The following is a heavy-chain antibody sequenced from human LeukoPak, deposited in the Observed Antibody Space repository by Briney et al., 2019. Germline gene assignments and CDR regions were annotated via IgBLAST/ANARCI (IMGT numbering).Heavy chain of an antibody. D-gene: IGHD5-12*01. CDR3: ARVEWLQTLYGMDV. Sequence: ASVKVSCKASGYTFTGYYMHWVRQAPGQGLEWMGWINPNSGGTNYAQKFQGRVTMTRDTSISTAYMELSRLRSDDTAVYYCARVEWLQTLYGMDVWGQGTTVTVSS. J-gene: IGHJ6*02. CDR1: GYTFTGYY. V-gene: IGHV1-2*02. CDR2: INPNSGGT.